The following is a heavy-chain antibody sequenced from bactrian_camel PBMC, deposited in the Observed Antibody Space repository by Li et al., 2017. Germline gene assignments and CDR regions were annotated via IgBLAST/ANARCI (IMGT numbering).Heavy chain of an antibody. CDR1: GYDITTCE. D-gene: IGHD1*01. J-gene: IGHJ4*01. V-gene: IGHV3S67*01. Sequence: DVQLVESGGGSVQAGGSLKLSCTSSGYDITTCEKGWFRQAPGKERELVSIVSSDGAPTYADSVKGRFSISLGKAKNTVYLQMNGLKSEDTALYYCVALAWGFNYWGQGTQVTVS. CDR3: VALAWGFNY. CDR2: VSSDGAP.